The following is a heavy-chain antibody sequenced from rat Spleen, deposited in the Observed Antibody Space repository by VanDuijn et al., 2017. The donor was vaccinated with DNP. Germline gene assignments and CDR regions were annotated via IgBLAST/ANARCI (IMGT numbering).Heavy chain of an antibody. V-gene: IGHV5-58*01. J-gene: IGHJ2*01. CDR3: AKAGGYSPWYFDY. CDR2: INTDGGST. CDR1: GFTFSNYW. Sequence: EVQLVETGGGLVQPGRSLKLSCVASGFTFSNYWMYWIRQAPGKGLEWVASINTDGGSTYYPDSVKGRFTISRDNAENTVYLQMNSLRSEDTATYYCAKAGGYSPWYFDYWGQGVMVTVSS. D-gene: IGHD1-11*01.